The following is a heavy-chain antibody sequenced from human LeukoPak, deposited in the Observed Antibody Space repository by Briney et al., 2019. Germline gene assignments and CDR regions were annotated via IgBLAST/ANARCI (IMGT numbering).Heavy chain of an antibody. CDR2: IYYSGST. V-gene: IGHV4-39*01. CDR3: ARLRNKNYYDSSGYYYSDFDY. CDR1: GGSISSSSYY. Sequence: SETLSPTCTVSGGSISSSSYYWGWIRQPPGKGLEWIGSIYYSGSTYYNPSLKSRVTISVDTSKNQFSLKLSSVTAADTAVYYCARLRNKNYYDSSGYYYSDFDYWGQGTLVTVSS. D-gene: IGHD3-22*01. J-gene: IGHJ4*02.